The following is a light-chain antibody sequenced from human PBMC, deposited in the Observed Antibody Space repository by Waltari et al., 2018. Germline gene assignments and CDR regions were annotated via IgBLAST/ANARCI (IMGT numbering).Light chain of an antibody. CDR3: CSYAGP. CDR1: SSDVGGYNY. CDR2: DVT. V-gene: IGLV2-11*01. J-gene: IGLJ2*01. Sequence: QSALTQPRSVSGSPGQSVAISCTGTSSDVGGYNYVSWYQQHPGKAPNLMIYDVTKRPSGVPDRFSGPKSGNTAALTSSGLQADDEADYYCCSYAGPFGGGTKLTVL.